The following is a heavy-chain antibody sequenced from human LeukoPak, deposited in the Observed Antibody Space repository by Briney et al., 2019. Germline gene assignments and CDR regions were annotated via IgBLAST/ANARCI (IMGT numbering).Heavy chain of an antibody. J-gene: IGHJ5*02. CDR1: GFTFSDYY. CDR2: ISSSGSTI. CDR3: ARDAAIVVVPAATNNWFDP. Sequence: PGGSLRLSCAASGFTFSDYYMSWIRQAPGKGLEWVSYISSSGSTIYYADSVKGRFTISRDNAKNSLYLQMNSLRAEDTAVYYCARDAAIVVVPAATNNWFDPWGQGTLVTVSS. V-gene: IGHV3-11*01. D-gene: IGHD2-2*01.